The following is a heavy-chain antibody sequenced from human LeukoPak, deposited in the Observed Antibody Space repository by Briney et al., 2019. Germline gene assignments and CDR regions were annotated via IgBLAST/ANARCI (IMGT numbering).Heavy chain of an antibody. CDR3: ARAYSSSWYGGFDY. Sequence: PGGSLRLSCAASGFTFGDNYMSWIRQAPGKGLECLSYISGSGTTIYYADSVKGRFTISRDNAKNTLYLQMNSLRAEDTAVYYCARAYSSSWYGGFDYWGQGTLVTVSS. J-gene: IGHJ4*02. CDR1: GFTFGDNY. CDR2: ISGSGTTI. V-gene: IGHV3-11*04. D-gene: IGHD6-13*01.